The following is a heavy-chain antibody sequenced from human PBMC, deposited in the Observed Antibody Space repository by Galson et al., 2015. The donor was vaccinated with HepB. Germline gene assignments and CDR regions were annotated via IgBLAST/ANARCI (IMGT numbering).Heavy chain of an antibody. CDR1: GYTFTSYA. CDR2: INAGNGNT. Sequence: SVKVSCKASGYTFTSYAMHWVRQAPGQRLEGMGWINAGNGNTKYSQKFQGRVTITRDTSASTAYMELSSLRSEDTAVYYCARRLGDCSSTSCYEDPFDYFGQGTLVTVSS. V-gene: IGHV1-3*01. J-gene: IGHJ4*02. D-gene: IGHD2-2*01. CDR3: ARRLGDCSSTSCYEDPFDY.